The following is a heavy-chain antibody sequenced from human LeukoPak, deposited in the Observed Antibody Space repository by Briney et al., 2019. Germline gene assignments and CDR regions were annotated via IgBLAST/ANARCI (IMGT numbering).Heavy chain of an antibody. CDR2: IYHSGST. Sequence: SETLSLTCAVSGGSISSGGYSWSWIRQPPGKGLEWIGYIYHSGSTYYNPSLKSRVTISVDRSKNQFSLKLSSVTAADTAVYYCARVAPMVRCFWYFDYWGQGTLVTVSS. D-gene: IGHD3-10*01. CDR3: ARVAPMVRCFWYFDY. J-gene: IGHJ4*02. CDR1: GGSISSGGYS. V-gene: IGHV4-30-2*01.